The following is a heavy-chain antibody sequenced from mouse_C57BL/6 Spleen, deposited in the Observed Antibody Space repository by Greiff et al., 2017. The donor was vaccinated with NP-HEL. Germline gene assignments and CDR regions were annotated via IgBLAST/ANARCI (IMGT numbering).Heavy chain of an antibody. CDR2: ISSGGSYT. CDR3: ARQGTGDAMDY. Sequence: EVQLVESGGDLVKPGGSLKLSCAASGFTFSSYGMSWVRQTPDKRLEWVATISSGGSYTYYPDSVKGRFTISRDNAKNTLYLQMSSLKSEETAMYYCARQGTGDAMDYWGQGTSVTVSS. J-gene: IGHJ4*01. D-gene: IGHD3-3*01. CDR1: GFTFSSYG. V-gene: IGHV5-6*01.